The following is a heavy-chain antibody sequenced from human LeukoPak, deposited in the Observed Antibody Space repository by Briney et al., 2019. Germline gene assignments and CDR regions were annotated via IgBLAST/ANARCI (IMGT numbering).Heavy chain of an antibody. V-gene: IGHV4-59*01. CDR1: GGSISSYY. Sequence: SETLSLTCTVSGGSISSYYWSWIRQPPGKGLGWIGYIYYSGSTNYNPSLKSRVTISVDTSKNQFSLKLSSVTAADTAVYYCARESAAVAEKRYFDYWGQGTLVTVSS. CDR3: ARESAAVAEKRYFDY. J-gene: IGHJ4*02. CDR2: IYYSGST. D-gene: IGHD6-19*01.